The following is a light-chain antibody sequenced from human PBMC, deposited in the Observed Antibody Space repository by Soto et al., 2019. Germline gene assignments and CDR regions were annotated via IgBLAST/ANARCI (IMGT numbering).Light chain of an antibody. CDR3: YSAADNNYV. CDR2: KDS. V-gene: IGLV3-27*01. CDR1: VLAKKY. Sequence: SYELTQPSSVSVSPGQTARITCSGDVLAKKYARWFQQKPGQAPVLVIYKDSERPSGTPERFSGSSSGTTVTLTISGAQVEDEADYYCYSAADNNYVFGTGTKLTVL. J-gene: IGLJ1*01.